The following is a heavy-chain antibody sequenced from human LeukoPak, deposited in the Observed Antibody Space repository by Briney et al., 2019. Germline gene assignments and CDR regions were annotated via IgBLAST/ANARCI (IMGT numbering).Heavy chain of an antibody. V-gene: IGHV3-20*04. CDR1: GFTIDDYG. Sequence: PGGSLRLSCAASGFTIDDYGMSWVRQAPGKGLEWVSGINWNGGSTGYADSVKGRFTISRDNAKNSLYLQMNSLRAEDTALYYCARGGAGPIVVVVAATIDYWGQGTLVTVSS. CDR3: ARGGAGPIVVVVAATIDY. CDR2: INWNGGST. D-gene: IGHD2-15*01. J-gene: IGHJ4*02.